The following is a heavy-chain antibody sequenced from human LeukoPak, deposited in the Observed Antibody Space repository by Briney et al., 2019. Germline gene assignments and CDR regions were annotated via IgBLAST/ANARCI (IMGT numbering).Heavy chain of an antibody. Sequence: PGGSLRLSCAASGFSFSSYSMNWVRQAPGKGLEWVSSIISSVNYIYYADSVKGRFTISRDNAMNTVYLQMNSLRAEDTAVYYCARVLSGSWDWFDPWGQGTLVTVSS. CDR1: GFSFSSYS. CDR3: ARVLSGSWDWFDP. D-gene: IGHD3-22*01. CDR2: IISSVNYI. J-gene: IGHJ5*02. V-gene: IGHV3-21*06.